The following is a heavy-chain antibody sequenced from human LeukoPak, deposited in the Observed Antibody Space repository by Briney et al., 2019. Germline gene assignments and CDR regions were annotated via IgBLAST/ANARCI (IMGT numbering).Heavy chain of an antibody. J-gene: IGHJ3*02. CDR1: GGSFSGYY. CDR2: INHSGST. D-gene: IGHD6-19*01. CDR3: ARRVWLVRAFDI. Sequence: SETLSLTCAVYGGSFSGYYWSWIRQPPGNGLEWIGEINHSGSTNYNPSLKSRVTISVDTSKNQFSLKLSSVTAADTAVYYCARRVWLVRAFDIWGQGTMVTVSS. V-gene: IGHV4-34*01.